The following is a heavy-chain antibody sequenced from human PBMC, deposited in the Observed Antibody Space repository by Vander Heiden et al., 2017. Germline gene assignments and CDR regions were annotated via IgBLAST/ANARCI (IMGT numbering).Heavy chain of an antibody. V-gene: IGHV3-9*01. D-gene: IGHD5-18*01. J-gene: IGHJ4*02. Sequence: EVHLLEPGGGLVRPGQPLRLPCQAPGLTFENHAMHWVRQVAGKGLEWVSGINWSGEFIGYAASERGRFTMSRDNAENVVYLQMTSLRPEDTAFYYCAKGYGDSYPHYFNDWGQGTLVTVS. CDR2: INWSGEFI. CDR1: GLTFENHA. CDR3: AKGYGDSYPHYFND.